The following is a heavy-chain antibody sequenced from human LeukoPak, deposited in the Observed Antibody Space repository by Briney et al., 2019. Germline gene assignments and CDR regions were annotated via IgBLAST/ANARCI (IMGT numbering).Heavy chain of an antibody. J-gene: IGHJ5*02. CDR1: GFTFDDYG. D-gene: IGHD4-17*01. CDR2: INWNGGDI. Sequence: GGSLRLSCVASGFTFDDYGMSWVRQAPGKGLEWVSGINWNGGDIGYADSVKGRFTISRDNSKNTLYLQMNSLRAADTAVYYCAKEEDYGWFDPWGQGTLVTVSS. CDR3: AKEEDYGWFDP. V-gene: IGHV3-20*04.